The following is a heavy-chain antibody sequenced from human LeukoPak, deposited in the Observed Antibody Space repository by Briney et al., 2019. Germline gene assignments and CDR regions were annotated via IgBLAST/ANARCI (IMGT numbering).Heavy chain of an antibody. CDR3: AKDGSYRYGSYFDY. V-gene: IGHV3-20*04. Sequence: GGSLRLSCAASGFPFDDYGMTWVRQAPGKGLEWVSGINWNGGSTGYADSVKGRFTISRDNSKNTLYLQTNSVRAEDTAVYYCAKDGSYRYGSYFDYWGQGTLVTVSS. J-gene: IGHJ4*02. CDR1: GFPFDDYG. D-gene: IGHD5-18*01. CDR2: INWNGGST.